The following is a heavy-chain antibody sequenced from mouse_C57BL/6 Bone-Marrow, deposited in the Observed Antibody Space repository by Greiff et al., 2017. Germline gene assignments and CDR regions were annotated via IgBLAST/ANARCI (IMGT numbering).Heavy chain of an antibody. CDR3: ARYGNYPYWYFDV. V-gene: IGHV1-61*01. J-gene: IGHJ1*03. CDR2: IYPSDSET. D-gene: IGHD2-1*01. CDR1: GYTFTSYW. Sequence: VQLQQPGAELVRPGSSVKLSCKASGYTFTSYWMDWVKQRPGQGLEWIGNIYPSDSETHYNQKFKDKATLTVDKSSSTAYMQRSSLTSEDSAVYYCARYGNYPYWYFDVWGTGTTVTVSS.